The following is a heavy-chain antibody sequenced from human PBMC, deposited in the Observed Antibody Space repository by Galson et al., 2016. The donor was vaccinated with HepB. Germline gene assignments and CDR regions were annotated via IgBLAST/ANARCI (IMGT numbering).Heavy chain of an antibody. CDR1: GDSISNDGNY. V-gene: IGHV4-31*03. J-gene: IGHJ4*02. Sequence: TLSLTCTVSGDSISNDGNYWSWTRQHPGKGLEFIGYIYHSGSTYYNPSLRSRVTISVDTSENRFSLKLSSVTAADTAVYYCARYFDHWGQGILVTVSS. CDR2: IYHSGST. CDR3: ARYFDH.